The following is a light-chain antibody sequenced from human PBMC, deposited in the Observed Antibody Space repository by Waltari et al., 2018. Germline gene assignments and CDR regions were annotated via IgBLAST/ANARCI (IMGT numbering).Light chain of an antibody. Sequence: EIVLTQSPAPLSLSPGERATLSCRASQSVSSYLAWYQQKPGQAPRLLIYDASNRATGIPARFSGSGSGTDFTLTISSLEPEDFAVYFCQQRSHLITFGQGTRLEIK. CDR3: QQRSHLIT. V-gene: IGKV3-11*01. CDR2: DAS. CDR1: QSVSSY. J-gene: IGKJ5*01.